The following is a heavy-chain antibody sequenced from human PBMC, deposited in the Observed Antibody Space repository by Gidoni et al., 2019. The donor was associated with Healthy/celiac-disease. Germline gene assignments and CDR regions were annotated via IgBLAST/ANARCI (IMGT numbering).Heavy chain of an antibody. CDR2: IIPIFGTA. Sequence: EVKKPGSSVKVSCKASGGTFSSYAISWVRQAPGQGLEWMGGIIPIFGTANYAQKFKGSVTITADESTSTAYMELSSLRSEDTAVYYCARSITSFGVNFDYWGQGTLVTVSS. J-gene: IGHJ4*02. V-gene: IGHV1-69*01. CDR1: GGTFSSYA. CDR3: ARSITSFGVNFDY. D-gene: IGHD3-3*01.